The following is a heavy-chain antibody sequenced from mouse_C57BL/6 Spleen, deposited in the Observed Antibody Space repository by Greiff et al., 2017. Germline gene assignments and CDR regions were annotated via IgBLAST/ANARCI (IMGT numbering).Heavy chain of an antibody. CDR3: VRYDGYPYWYFDV. Sequence: EVKLMESGGGLVHPKGSLKLSCAASGFSFNTYAMNWVRQAPGKGLEWVARIRSKSNNYATYYADSVKDRFTISRDDSESMLYLQMNNLKTEDTAMYYCVRYDGYPYWYFDVWGTGTTVTVSS. CDR2: IRSKSNNYAT. J-gene: IGHJ1*03. V-gene: IGHV10-1*01. CDR1: GFSFNTYA. D-gene: IGHD2-3*01.